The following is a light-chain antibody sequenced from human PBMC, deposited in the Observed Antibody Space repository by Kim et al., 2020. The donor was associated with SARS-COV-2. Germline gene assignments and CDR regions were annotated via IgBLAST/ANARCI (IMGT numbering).Light chain of an antibody. J-gene: IGKJ2*01. CDR2: GAS. CDR1: QSVSSD. CDR3: QQYNNWPYT. Sequence: SVSQGERATLSCRASQSVSSDLAWYQQKPGQSPRLLIYGASTRAPGIPARFTGSGSGTEFTVTISSLQSEDFAVYYCQQYNNWPYTFGQGTKLEI. V-gene: IGKV3-15*01.